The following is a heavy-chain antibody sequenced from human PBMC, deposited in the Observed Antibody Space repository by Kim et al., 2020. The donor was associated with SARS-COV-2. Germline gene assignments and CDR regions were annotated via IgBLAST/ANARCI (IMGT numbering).Heavy chain of an antibody. D-gene: IGHD2-21*02. V-gene: IGHV4-39*01. CDR3: ARGSVTPLAYCGGDCYSGFDY. Sequence: SETLSLTCTVSGGSISSSSYYWGWIRQPPGKGLEWIGSIYYSGSTYYNPSLKSRVTISVDTSKNQFSLKLSSVTAADTAVYYCARGSVTPLAYCGGDCYSGFDYWGQGTLVTVSS. CDR1: GGSISSSSYY. J-gene: IGHJ4*02. CDR2: IYYSGST.